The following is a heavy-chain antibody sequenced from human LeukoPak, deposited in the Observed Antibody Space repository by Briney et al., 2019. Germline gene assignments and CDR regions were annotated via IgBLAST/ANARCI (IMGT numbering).Heavy chain of an antibody. J-gene: IGHJ1*01. D-gene: IGHD2-2*01. V-gene: IGHV3-7*01. CDR3: ATYSSSNGREFQY. Sequence: GGSLKLSCEGSGFTFSNYWMSWVRQAPGKGLEWVANIQQHGSETYYGDSVKGRFTISRDNAKNSLYLQMNSLRAEDTAVYYCATYSSSNGREFQYWGQGTLVTVSS. CDR1: GFTFSNYW. CDR2: IQQHGSET.